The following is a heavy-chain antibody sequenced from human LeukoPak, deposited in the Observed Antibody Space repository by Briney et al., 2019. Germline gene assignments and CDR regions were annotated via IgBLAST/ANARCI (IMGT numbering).Heavy chain of an antibody. V-gene: IGHV3-7*01. CDR3: ARARYCSTTSCYNGARVAGYFFDY. D-gene: IGHD2-2*02. CDR1: GFTFSNAW. Sequence: PGGSLRLSCAASGFTFSNAWMSWARQAPGKGLEWVANIKQDGSEKLYVDSVKGRFTISRDNVKNSVYLQMNSLRAEDTAVYYCARARYCSTTSCYNGARVAGYFFDYWGQGTLVTVSS. CDR2: IKQDGSEK. J-gene: IGHJ4*02.